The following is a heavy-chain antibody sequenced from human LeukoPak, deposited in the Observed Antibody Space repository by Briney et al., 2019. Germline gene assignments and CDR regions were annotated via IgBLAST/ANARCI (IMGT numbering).Heavy chain of an antibody. J-gene: IGHJ3*02. V-gene: IGHV3-33*08. CDR3: ARGLVVGATTRHDAFDI. CDR1: GFTVSSSY. CDR2: IWYDGSNK. D-gene: IGHD1-26*01. Sequence: GGSLRLSCAASGFTVSSSYMSWVRQAPGKGLEWVAVIWYDGSNKYYADSVKGRFTISRDNSKNTLYLQMNSLRAEDTSVYYCARGLVVGATTRHDAFDIWGQGTMVTVSS.